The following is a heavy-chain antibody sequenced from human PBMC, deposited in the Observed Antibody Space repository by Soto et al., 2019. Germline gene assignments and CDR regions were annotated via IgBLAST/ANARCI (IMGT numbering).Heavy chain of an antibody. V-gene: IGHV3-21*01. D-gene: IGHD3-10*01. CDR2: ISSSSSYI. Sequence: GGSLRLSCAASGFTFSSYSMNWVRQAPGKGLEWVSSISSSSSYIYYADSVKGRFTISRDNAKNSLYLQMNSLRAEDTAVYYCARAEGYYGSGSSYFDYWGQGTLVTVSS. J-gene: IGHJ4*02. CDR1: GFTFSSYS. CDR3: ARAEGYYGSGSSYFDY.